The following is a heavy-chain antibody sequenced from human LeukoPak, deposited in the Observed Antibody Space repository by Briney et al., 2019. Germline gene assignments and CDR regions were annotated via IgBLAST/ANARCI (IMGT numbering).Heavy chain of an antibody. CDR1: GGSISSYY. CDR2: IYYSGST. D-gene: IGHD1-7*01. J-gene: IGHJ5*01. Sequence: SETLSLTCTVSGGSISSYYWSWIRQPPGKGLEWIGYIYYSGSTAYNPSLKSRVTISVDTSKNQFSVKLSSVTAADTAVYYCAREWNYVIDSWGQGTLVTVSS. V-gene: IGHV4-59*01. CDR3: AREWNYVIDS.